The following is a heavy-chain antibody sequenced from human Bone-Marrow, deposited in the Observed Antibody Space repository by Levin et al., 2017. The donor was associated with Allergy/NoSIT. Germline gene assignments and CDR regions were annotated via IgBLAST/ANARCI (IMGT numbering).Heavy chain of an antibody. V-gene: IGHV5-51*01. CDR2: IYPGDSNT. CDR1: GYSFTKYW. J-gene: IGHJ4*02. D-gene: IGHD7-27*01. CDR3: AKMGDGTDWGSSYFFDS. Sequence: PGESLKISCEGSGYSFTKYWIGWVRQMPGKGLEWMGIIYPGDSNTRYSPSLLGQVTISADKSINTAYLQWSGLKASDTAMYYCAKMGDGTDWGSSYFFDSWGQGTLVIVSS.